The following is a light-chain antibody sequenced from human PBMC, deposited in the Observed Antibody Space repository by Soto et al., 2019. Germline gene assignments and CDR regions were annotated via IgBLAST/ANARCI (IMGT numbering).Light chain of an antibody. Sequence: QSVLTQPPSVSGAPGQRVTISCTGSSSNIGAGYDVNWYQQLPGTAPKLLIFGNSNRPSGVPDRFSGSKSGTSASLAITGLQAEDEADYYCQSYDNSLVWVFGGGTQLTVL. V-gene: IGLV1-40*01. CDR3: QSYDNSLVWV. CDR2: GNS. J-gene: IGLJ3*02. CDR1: SSNIGAGYD.